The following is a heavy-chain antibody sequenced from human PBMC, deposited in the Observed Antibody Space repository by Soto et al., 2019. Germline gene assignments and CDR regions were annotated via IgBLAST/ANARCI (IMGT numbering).Heavy chain of an antibody. CDR2: IKQDGSEK. D-gene: IGHD6-13*01. V-gene: IGHV3-7*01. CDR3: ARKYSSSWPNWFGP. CDR1: GFTFSSYW. Sequence: GSLRLSCAASGFTFSSYWMSWVRQAPGKGLEWVANIKQDGSEKYYVDSVKGRFTISRDNAKNSLYLQMNSLRAEDTAVYYCARKYSSSWPNWFGPWGQGTLVTVSS. J-gene: IGHJ5*02.